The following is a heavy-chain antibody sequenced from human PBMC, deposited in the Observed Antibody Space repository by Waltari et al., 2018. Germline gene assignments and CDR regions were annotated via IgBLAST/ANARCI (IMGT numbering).Heavy chain of an antibody. J-gene: IGHJ3*02. CDR1: GFTFSSYS. V-gene: IGHV3-21*01. CDR2: ISSSSSYI. CDR3: AKGVDYSPDAFDI. D-gene: IGHD2-15*01. Sequence: EVQLVESGGGLVKPGGSLRLSCAASGFTFSSYSMNWVRQAPGKGLEWVSSISSSSSYIYYADSVKGRFTISRDNAKNSLYLQMNSLRAEDTAVYYCAKGVDYSPDAFDIWGQGTMVTVSS.